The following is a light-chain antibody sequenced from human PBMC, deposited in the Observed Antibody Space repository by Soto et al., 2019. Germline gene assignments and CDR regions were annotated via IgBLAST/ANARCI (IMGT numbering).Light chain of an antibody. J-gene: IGKJ4*01. CDR3: QQSYSTPLT. V-gene: IGKV1-39*01. Sequence: DIQMTQSPSSLSASVGDRVTITCRASQSINSYLNWYQQKPGKAPKLLIYAASSLQSGVPSRFSGSGSGTYFTLTISSLQPEDFATYYCQQSYSTPLTFGGGTKVDNK. CDR1: QSINSY. CDR2: AAS.